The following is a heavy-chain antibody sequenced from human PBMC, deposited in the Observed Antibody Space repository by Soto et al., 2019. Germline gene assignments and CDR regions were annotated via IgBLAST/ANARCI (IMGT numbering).Heavy chain of an antibody. V-gene: IGHV1-18*04. J-gene: IGHJ6*02. CDR3: ARDEAVVVPAATSPYYYYGMDV. Sequence: APLKGSRKASGYTITSYGIGCGRHAPGQGLEWMGWISAYNGNTNYAQKLQGRVTMTTDTSTSTAYMELRSLRSDDTAVYYCARDEAVVVPAATSPYYYYGMDVWGQGTTVTVSS. CDR1: GYTITSYG. CDR2: ISAYNGNT. D-gene: IGHD2-2*01.